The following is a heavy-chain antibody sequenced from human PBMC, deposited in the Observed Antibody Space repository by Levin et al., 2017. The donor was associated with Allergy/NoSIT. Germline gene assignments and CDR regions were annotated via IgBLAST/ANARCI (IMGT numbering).Heavy chain of an antibody. Sequence: PGESLKISCKASGYTFTSYGISWVRQAPGQGLEWMGWISAYNGNTNYAQKLQGRVTMTTDTSTSTAYMELRSLRSDDTAVYYCARDEGRWLLPRWYFFYWGQGTLVTVSS. D-gene: IGHD5-24*01. V-gene: IGHV1-18*01. CDR1: GYTFTSYG. J-gene: IGHJ4*02. CDR3: ARDEGRWLLPRWYFFY. CDR2: ISAYNGNT.